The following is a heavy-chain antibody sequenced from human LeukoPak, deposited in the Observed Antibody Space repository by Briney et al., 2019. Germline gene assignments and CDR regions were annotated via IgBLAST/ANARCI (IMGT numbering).Heavy chain of an antibody. J-gene: IGHJ4*02. CDR3: AKVFGDFSRRHYDFWSGYYSADY. CDR2: ISGSGGST. CDR1: GFTFSSYA. D-gene: IGHD3-3*01. V-gene: IGHV3-23*01. Sequence: GGSLRLSCAASGFTFSSYAMSWVCQAPGKGLEWVSAISGSGGSTYYADSVKGRFTISRDNSKNTLYLQMNSLRAEDTAVYYCAKVFGDFSRRHYDFWSGYYSADYWGQGTLVTVSS.